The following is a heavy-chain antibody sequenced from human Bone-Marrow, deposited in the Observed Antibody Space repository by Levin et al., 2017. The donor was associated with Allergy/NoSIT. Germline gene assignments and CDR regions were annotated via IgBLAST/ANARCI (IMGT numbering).Heavy chain of an antibody. Sequence: GGSLRLSCAASGFTFSSYAMSWVRQAPGKGLEWVSAISGSGGSTYYADSVKGRFTISRDNSKNTLYLQMNSLRAEDTAVYYCANLGAYQLPRFGYGMDVWGQGTTVTVSS. D-gene: IGHD2-2*01. CDR1: GFTFSSYA. J-gene: IGHJ6*02. V-gene: IGHV3-23*01. CDR2: ISGSGGST. CDR3: ANLGAYQLPRFGYGMDV.